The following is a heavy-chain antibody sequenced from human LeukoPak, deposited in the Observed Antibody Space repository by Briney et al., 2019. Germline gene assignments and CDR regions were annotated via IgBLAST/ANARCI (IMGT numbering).Heavy chain of an antibody. J-gene: IGHJ3*01. CDR3: ARDIQLST. Sequence: PGGSLRLSCAASRFTFNTYAMSWVRQAPGKGLEWVSAISGSGGSTYYADSVKGRFTISRDNSKNTLYLQMNSLRAEDTATYYCARDIQLSTWGLGTMVTVSS. CDR1: RFTFNTYA. D-gene: IGHD5-24*01. CDR2: ISGSGGST. V-gene: IGHV3-23*01.